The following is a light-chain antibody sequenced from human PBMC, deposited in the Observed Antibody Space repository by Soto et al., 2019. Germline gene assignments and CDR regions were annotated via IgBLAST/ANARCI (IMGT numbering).Light chain of an antibody. Sequence: QSVLTQPPSVSGAPGQRVTISCTGSSSNIGAGYDVHWYQQLPGTAPKLLIYGNSNRLSGVPDRFSGSKSGTSASLAITGLQAEDEADYYCQSYDSSLSGPVVFGGGTQLTVL. CDR2: GNS. J-gene: IGLJ2*01. CDR1: SSNIGAGYD. CDR3: QSYDSSLSGPVV. V-gene: IGLV1-40*01.